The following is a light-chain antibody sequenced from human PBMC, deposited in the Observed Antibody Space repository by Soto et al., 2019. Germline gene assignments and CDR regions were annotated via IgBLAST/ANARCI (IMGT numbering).Light chain of an antibody. Sequence: DIVMTQSPLSLPVTPGEPASISCRSSQSLPHSNGYNYLDWYLQKPGQSPQLLIYLGSSRASGVPDRFSGSGSGTYFTLKISRVEAEDVGVYYGMQALQPPQLTFGGGTKVEIK. J-gene: IGKJ4*01. CDR1: QSLPHSNGYNY. V-gene: IGKV2-28*01. CDR3: MQALQPPQLT. CDR2: LGS.